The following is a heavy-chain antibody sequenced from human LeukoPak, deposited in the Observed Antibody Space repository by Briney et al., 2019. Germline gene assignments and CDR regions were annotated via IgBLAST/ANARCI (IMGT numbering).Heavy chain of an antibody. D-gene: IGHD3-9*01. CDR2: ISDSGGRT. CDR1: GFTFSSYA. V-gene: IGHV3-23*01. J-gene: IGHJ4*02. Sequence: GGSLRLSCAASGFTFSSYAMTWVRQAPGKGLEWVSNISDSGGRTYYPDSVKGRCTIFRDYYKNTLYLQMTSPRAEDTAVYCCAKGLHYNILTGFRREYYFDSWGQGTLVTVSS. CDR3: AKGLHYNILTGFRREYYFDS.